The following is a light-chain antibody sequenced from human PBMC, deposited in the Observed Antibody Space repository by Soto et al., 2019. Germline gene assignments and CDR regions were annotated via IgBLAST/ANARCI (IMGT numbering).Light chain of an antibody. CDR2: AAS. CDR3: QQSYSNPFFT. J-gene: IGKJ4*01. Sequence: DIQMTQSPSSLSASVGDRVTITCRASQSISRYLNWYQQKPGKAPKLLIYAASSLQSGVPSRFSGSGSGTDFSLTISSLQPEDFATYYCQQSYSNPFFTFGGGTKVEIK. V-gene: IGKV1-39*01. CDR1: QSISRY.